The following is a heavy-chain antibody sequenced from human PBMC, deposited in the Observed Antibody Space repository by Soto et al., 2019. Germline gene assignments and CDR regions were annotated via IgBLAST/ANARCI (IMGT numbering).Heavy chain of an antibody. Sequence: EVQLLESGGGLVQPGGSLRLSCTASGFTFSSYAMSWVRQAPGKGLEWVSAISGSGGSTYYADSVKGRFTISRDNSKNTLYLQMNSLRAEDTAVYYCAKIMAVAGTFDYWGQGTLVTVSS. CDR1: GFTFSSYA. J-gene: IGHJ4*02. CDR2: ISGSGGST. D-gene: IGHD6-19*01. CDR3: AKIMAVAGTFDY. V-gene: IGHV3-23*01.